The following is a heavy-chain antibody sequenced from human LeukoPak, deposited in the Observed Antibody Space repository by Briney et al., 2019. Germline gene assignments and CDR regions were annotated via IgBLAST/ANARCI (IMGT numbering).Heavy chain of an antibody. Sequence: SETLSLTCTVSGGSISTYYWSWIRQPPGKGLEWIGYIYYSGSTNYNPSLKSRVTISIDTSKNQFSLNLSSVTAADTAVYYCARDRYYYDSSGWYDYWGQGTLVTVSS. CDR1: GGSISTYY. D-gene: IGHD3-22*01. CDR3: ARDRYYYDSSGWYDY. V-gene: IGHV4-59*01. CDR2: IYYSGST. J-gene: IGHJ4*02.